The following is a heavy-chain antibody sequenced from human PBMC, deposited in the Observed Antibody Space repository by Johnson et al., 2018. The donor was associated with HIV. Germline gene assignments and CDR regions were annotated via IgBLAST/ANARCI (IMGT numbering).Heavy chain of an antibody. CDR2: ITSSGRTT. V-gene: IGHV3-11*04. CDR3: ATEGGTGAFDI. J-gene: IGHJ3*02. Sequence: VQLVESGGGLVKPGGSLRLSCAASGFTFSDYYMSWIRQAPGKGLEWVSSITSSGRTTYYAHSVKGRFTISRDNAKNSLYLQMNSLRAEDTAVYYCATEGGTGAFDIWGQGTMVTVSS. CDR1: GFTFSDYY. D-gene: IGHD2-15*01.